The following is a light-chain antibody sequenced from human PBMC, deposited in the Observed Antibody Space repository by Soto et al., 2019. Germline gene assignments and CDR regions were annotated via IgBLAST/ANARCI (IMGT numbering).Light chain of an antibody. CDR2: KAS. V-gene: IGKV1-5*03. Sequence: DIQMTQSPSTLSASVGDRDTINCRARQNINRRLAWYQQRPGKAHNLLIHKASTLEVGVPSRFSGSASGTELTLTICSLLPDGFAVYFCLLYNVYGLAVGGGTKVDIK. CDR1: QNINRR. CDR3: LLYNVYGLA. J-gene: IGKJ4*01.